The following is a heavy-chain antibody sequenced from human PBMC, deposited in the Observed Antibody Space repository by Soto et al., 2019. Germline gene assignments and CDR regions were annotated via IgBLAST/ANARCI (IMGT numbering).Heavy chain of an antibody. CDR1: GYTFTGYY. CDR3: ARDAAMALLDY. Sequence: ASVKVSCKASGYTFTGYYIHWARQAPGQGLEWMGWINPNSGGTNYAQKLQGRVTMTTDTSTSTAYMELRSLRSDDTAVYYCARDAAMALLDYWGQGTLVTVSS. V-gene: IGHV1-2*02. J-gene: IGHJ4*02. D-gene: IGHD5-18*01. CDR2: INPNSGGT.